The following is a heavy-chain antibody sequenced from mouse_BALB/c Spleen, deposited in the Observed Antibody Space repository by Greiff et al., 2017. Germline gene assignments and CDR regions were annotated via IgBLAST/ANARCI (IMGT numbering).Heavy chain of an antibody. D-gene: IGHD2-4*01. CDR2: INPYYGST. J-gene: IGHJ3*01. Sequence: VQLQQTGPELVKPGASVKISCKASGYSFTDYIMLWVKQSHGKSLEWIGNINPYYGSTSYNLKFKGKATLTVDKSSSTAYMQLNSLTSEDSAVYDCAREGNDYDAWFAYWGQGTLVTVSA. V-gene: IGHV1-39*01. CDR1: GYSFTDYI. CDR3: AREGNDYDAWFAY.